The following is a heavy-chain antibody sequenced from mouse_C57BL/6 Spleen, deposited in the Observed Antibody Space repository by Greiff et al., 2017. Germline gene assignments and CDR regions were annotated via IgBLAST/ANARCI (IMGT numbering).Heavy chain of an antibody. CDR3: ARGGIYYGNPYFCDY. CDR1: GYTFTSYW. Sequence: QVQLQQPGAELVKPGASVKLSCKASGYTFTSYWMHWVKQRPGQGLEWIGEIDPSDGYTNYNQKFKGKDTLTVDTSSSTAYMQLSSLTSEDSAVEYVARGGIYYGNPYFCDYGGKGTTLTVAA. J-gene: IGHJ2*01. CDR2: IDPSDGYT. V-gene: IGHV1-50*01. D-gene: IGHD2-1*01.